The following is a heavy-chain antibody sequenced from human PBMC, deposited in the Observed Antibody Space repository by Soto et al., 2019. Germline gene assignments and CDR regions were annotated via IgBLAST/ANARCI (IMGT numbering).Heavy chain of an antibody. D-gene: IGHD2-21*02. CDR1: GFTFSGNV. V-gene: IGHV3-23*01. CDR2: ISGSGGST. J-gene: IGHJ5*02. CDR3: AKNGCGGDCYSSVAGNWFDP. Sequence: GGSLRLSCVASGFTFSGNVMSWIRQAPGKGLEWISIISGSGGSTYYADSVKGRFTISRDNSNNTLYLQMHSLTAADTAVYYCAKNGCGGDCYSSVAGNWFDPWGQGTLVTVSS.